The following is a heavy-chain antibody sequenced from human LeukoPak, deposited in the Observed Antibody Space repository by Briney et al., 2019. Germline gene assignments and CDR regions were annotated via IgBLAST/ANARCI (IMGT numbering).Heavy chain of an antibody. Sequence: SETLSLTCTVSGGAISSRNYYWVWIRQPPGKGLEWIATIYYSGSTYYNSSLKSRVTISVDTSKNQFSLKLSSVTAADTAVYYCARVLGYSYGYIDYWGQGTLVTVSS. J-gene: IGHJ4*02. CDR1: GGAISSRNYY. V-gene: IGHV4-39*07. CDR3: ARVLGYSYGYIDY. D-gene: IGHD5-18*01. CDR2: IYYSGST.